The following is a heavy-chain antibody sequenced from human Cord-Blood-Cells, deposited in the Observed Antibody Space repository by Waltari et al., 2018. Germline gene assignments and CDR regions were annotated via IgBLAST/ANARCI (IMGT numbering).Heavy chain of an antibody. CDR1: GGTFSSYA. CDR2: IIPIFGTA. Sequence: QVQLVQSGAEVKKPGSSVKVSCKASGGTFSSYAISWVRQAPGQGLEWRGGIIPIFGTANYAQKFQGRGTITADESTSTAYMELSSLRSEDTAVYYCARDSGLSPYSSSSYPFDYWGQGTLVTVSS. CDR3: ARDSGLSPYSSSSYPFDY. V-gene: IGHV1-69*12. J-gene: IGHJ4*02. D-gene: IGHD6-6*01.